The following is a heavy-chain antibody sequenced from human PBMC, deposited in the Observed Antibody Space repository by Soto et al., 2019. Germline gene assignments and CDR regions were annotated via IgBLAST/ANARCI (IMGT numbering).Heavy chain of an antibody. D-gene: IGHD2-15*01. CDR2: MNPNSGNT. V-gene: IGHV1-8*01. Sequence: ASVKVSCKASGYTFTSYDINWVRQATGQGLEWMGWMNPNSGNTGYAQKFQGRVTMTRNTSISTAYMELSSLRSEDTAVYYCARASQGVGYYYYYYMDVWGKGTTVTVSS. J-gene: IGHJ6*03. CDR3: ARASQGVGYYYYYYMDV. CDR1: GYTFTSYD.